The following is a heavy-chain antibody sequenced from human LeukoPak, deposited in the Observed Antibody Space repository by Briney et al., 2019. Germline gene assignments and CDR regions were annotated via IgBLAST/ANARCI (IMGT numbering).Heavy chain of an antibody. CDR1: GGSISSYY. CDR2: IYHSGNT. Sequence: PSETLSLTCTVSGGSISSYYWSWLRQPAGKGLEWIGNIYHSGNTYYNSSLKSRVTISVDTSKNQFSLRLTSVTAADTAVYYCASLRVPGDFDYWGQGTLVTVSS. J-gene: IGHJ4*02. V-gene: IGHV4-59*12. D-gene: IGHD3-16*01. CDR3: ASLRVPGDFDY.